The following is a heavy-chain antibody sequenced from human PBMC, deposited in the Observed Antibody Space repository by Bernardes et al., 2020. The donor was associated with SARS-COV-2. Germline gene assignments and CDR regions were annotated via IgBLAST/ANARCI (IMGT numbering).Heavy chain of an antibody. CDR2: IYDSGST. CDR3: ARCDLGGWYYFDY. CDR1: GGSINSYY. D-gene: IGHD6-19*01. V-gene: IGHV4-59*08. J-gene: IGHJ4*02. Sequence: SETLSLTCTVSGGSINSYYWSWIRQPPGKGLEWIGYIYDSGSTNSNPSLKSRVTISVDTSKNQFSLRLSSVTAADTAVYYCARCDLGGWYYFDYWGQGTLVTVSS.